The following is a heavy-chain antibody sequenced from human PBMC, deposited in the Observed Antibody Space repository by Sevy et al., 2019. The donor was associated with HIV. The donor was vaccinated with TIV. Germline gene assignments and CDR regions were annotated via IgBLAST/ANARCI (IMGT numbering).Heavy chain of an antibody. CDR3: ARGASSGWDYFDY. CDR1: GVTFSSYS. J-gene: IGHJ4*02. D-gene: IGHD6-19*01. V-gene: IGHV3-21*01. CDR2: ISGLNNYI. Sequence: GGSLRLSCAASGVTFSSYSMNWVRQAPGKGLEWVSYISGLNNYIYYADSVRGRFTISRDNAKNSLYLQMNSLRAEDTAVYYCARGASSGWDYFDYWGQGTLVTVSS.